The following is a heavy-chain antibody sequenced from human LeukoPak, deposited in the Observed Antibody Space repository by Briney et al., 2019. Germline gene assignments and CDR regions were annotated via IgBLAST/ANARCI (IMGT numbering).Heavy chain of an antibody. V-gene: IGHV3-7*01. D-gene: IGHD7-27*01. Sequence: GGSLRLSCAASGFIFSNYWMSWVRQAPGKGPEWVANIKQDGSEKDYVNSVKGRFTISRDNAKNSLYLQMNSLRVEDTAVYYCVTSNWGAWYWGQGALVTVSS. J-gene: IGHJ4*02. CDR3: VTSNWGAWY. CDR1: GFIFSNYW. CDR2: IKQDGSEK.